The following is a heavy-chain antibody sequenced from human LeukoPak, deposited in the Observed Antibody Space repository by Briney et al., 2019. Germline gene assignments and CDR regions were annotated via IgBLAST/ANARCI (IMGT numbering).Heavy chain of an antibody. J-gene: IGHJ5*02. Sequence: SETLSLTCTVSGGSISSSNFYWSWIRQPPGKGLEWIGYIFYLGSTYYNLSLKSRVTMSVDTSKNQFSLILRSVTAADTAVYYCARKYPDHWFDPWGQGTLVTVSS. V-gene: IGHV4-30-4*01. CDR2: IFYLGST. CDR1: GGSISSSNFY. CDR3: ARKYPDHWFDP. D-gene: IGHD6-6*01.